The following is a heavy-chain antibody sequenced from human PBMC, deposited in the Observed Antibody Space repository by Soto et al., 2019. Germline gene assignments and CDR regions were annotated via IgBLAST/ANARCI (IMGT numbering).Heavy chain of an antibody. D-gene: IGHD2-8*01. J-gene: IGHJ4*02. CDR2: ISGSGGSP. Sequence: GGSLRLSWAASGFSFSTYTMSWVRRATGKGLEWVSAISGSGGSPSYADSVQGRFTISRDNPKKTLYLQMNSLRAEDTAVYYCAKARCTTSNCYVPDYWGQGTLVTVSS. V-gene: IGHV3-23*01. CDR1: GFSFSTYT. CDR3: AKARCTTSNCYVPDY.